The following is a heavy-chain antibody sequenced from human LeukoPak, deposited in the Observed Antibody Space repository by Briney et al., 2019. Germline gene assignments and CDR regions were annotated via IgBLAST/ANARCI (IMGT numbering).Heavy chain of an antibody. J-gene: IGHJ4*02. CDR1: GYSFTSYY. CDR3: ASGGGSTTNPCVF. CDR2: IDPSGAGT. D-gene: IGHD1-26*01. Sequence: ASVKVSCKASGYSFTSYYMHWVRQAPGQGLEWMGIIDPSGAGTSYTQKFQGRVTMTRDTSTSTVYMELSSLRFEDTAVYYCASGGGSTTNPCVFWGQGTLVTVSS. V-gene: IGHV1-46*01.